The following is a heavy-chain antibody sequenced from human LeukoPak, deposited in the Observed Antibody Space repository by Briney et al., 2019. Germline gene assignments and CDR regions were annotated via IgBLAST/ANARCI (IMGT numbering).Heavy chain of an antibody. D-gene: IGHD6-19*01. CDR2: IIPIFGTA. CDR1: GYTFTTYY. J-gene: IGHJ4*02. Sequence: SVKVSCKAFGYTFTTYYMHWVRQAPGQGLEWMGGIIPIFGTANYAQKFQGRVTITADESTSTAYMELSSLRSEDTAVYYCAREPVSGWYTSDYYFDYWGQGTLVTVSS. V-gene: IGHV1-69*13. CDR3: AREPVSGWYTSDYYFDY.